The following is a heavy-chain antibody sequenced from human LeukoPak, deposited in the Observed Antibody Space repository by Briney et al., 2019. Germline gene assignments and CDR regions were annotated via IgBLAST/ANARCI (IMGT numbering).Heavy chain of an antibody. D-gene: IGHD3-22*01. Sequence: SETLSLTCTVSGGSISSYYWSWIRQPPGKGLEWIGYIYYSGSTNYNPSLKSRVTISVDTSKNQFSLKLSSVTAADTAVYYCARGRYSSGYYRYWYFDLWGRGTLVTVSS. V-gene: IGHV4-59*12. J-gene: IGHJ2*01. CDR2: IYYSGST. CDR3: ARGRYSSGYYRYWYFDL. CDR1: GGSISSYY.